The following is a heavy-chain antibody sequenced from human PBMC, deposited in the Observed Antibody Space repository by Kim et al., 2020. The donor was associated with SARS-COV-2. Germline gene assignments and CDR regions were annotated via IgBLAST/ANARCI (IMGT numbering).Heavy chain of an antibody. CDR1: GFTFNTHE. CDR2: ISSSGTPI. V-gene: IGHV3-48*03. D-gene: IGHD6-13*01. Sequence: GGSLRLSCAASGFTFNTHEMNWVRQAPGKGLEWVSHISSSGTPIYYADSVKGRFTISRDNAKNSLYLQMNSLRAEDTALYYCVTVGVLYSRYYDFWGQGALVSVS. CDR3: VTVGVLYSRYYDF. J-gene: IGHJ4*02.